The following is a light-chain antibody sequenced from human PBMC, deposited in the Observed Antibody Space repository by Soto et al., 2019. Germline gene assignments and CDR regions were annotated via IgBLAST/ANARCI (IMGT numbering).Light chain of an antibody. CDR3: QQYGSSPRT. J-gene: IGKJ1*01. CDR2: GAS. V-gene: IGKV3-20*01. Sequence: EIVLTRSPGTLSLSPVEIATLSFMASQSVSSNYLAWYQQKLGQAPRLLIYGASSRATGIPDRFSGSGSGTDFTLTISRLEPEDFAMYYCQQYGSSPRTFGQGTKVDIK. CDR1: QSVSSNY.